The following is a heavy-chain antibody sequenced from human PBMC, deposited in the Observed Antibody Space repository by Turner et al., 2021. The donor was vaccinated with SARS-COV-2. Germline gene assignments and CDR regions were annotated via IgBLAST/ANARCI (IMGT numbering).Heavy chain of an antibody. Sequence: EVPLVESGGGLVKPGGSLRLSCAASGFTFSSSSMNWVRQAPGKGLEWVSSISSRISYIYYADSVKGRFTISRDNAKNSLYLQMNSLRAEDTAVYYCARDFDDFWSGYYGRAFDIWGQGTMVTVSS. CDR2: ISSRISYI. V-gene: IGHV3-21*01. J-gene: IGHJ3*02. CDR1: GFTFSSSS. CDR3: ARDFDDFWSGYYGRAFDI. D-gene: IGHD3-3*01.